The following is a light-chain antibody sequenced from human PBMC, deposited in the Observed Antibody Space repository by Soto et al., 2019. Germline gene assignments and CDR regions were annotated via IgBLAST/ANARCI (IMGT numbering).Light chain of an antibody. J-gene: IGLJ3*02. CDR1: SSDVGSYNL. V-gene: IGLV2-23*01. CDR3: CSYAGSSTWV. CDR2: ESR. Sequence: QSVLTQPASVSGSPGQSITISCTGTSSDVGSYNLVSWYQQHPGNATKLMIYESRKRPSGVSNRFSGSKSGNTASLTISGLPAEDEADYYCCSYAGSSTWVFGGGTKLTVL.